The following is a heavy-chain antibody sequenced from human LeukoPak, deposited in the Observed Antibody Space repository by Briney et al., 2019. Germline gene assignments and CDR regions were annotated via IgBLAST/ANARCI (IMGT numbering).Heavy chain of an antibody. Sequence: GESLKISCKGSGNSFTNYWIGWVRQMPGKGLEWMGIIYPGDSDTRYSPSFQGQVTISADKSISTAYLQWSSLKASDTAMYYCARQGRGSGSYLAYWGQGTLVTVSS. CDR3: ARQGRGSGSYLAY. J-gene: IGHJ4*02. CDR2: IYPGDSDT. V-gene: IGHV5-51*01. D-gene: IGHD3-10*01. CDR1: GNSFTNYW.